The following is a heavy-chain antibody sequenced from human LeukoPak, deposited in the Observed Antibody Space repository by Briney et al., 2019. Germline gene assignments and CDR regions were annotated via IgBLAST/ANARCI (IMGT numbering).Heavy chain of an antibody. CDR3: APPPYYYETNGYSVA. CDR1: GGSFSGYY. Sequence: SETLSLTCAVYGGSFSGYYWSWIRQPPGKGLEWIGEINHSGSTNYNPSLKSRVAISVDTSKNQFSLKLSSVTAADTAVYYCAPPPYYYETNGYSVAWGQGTLVTVSS. D-gene: IGHD3-22*01. V-gene: IGHV4-34*01. CDR2: INHSGST. J-gene: IGHJ5*02.